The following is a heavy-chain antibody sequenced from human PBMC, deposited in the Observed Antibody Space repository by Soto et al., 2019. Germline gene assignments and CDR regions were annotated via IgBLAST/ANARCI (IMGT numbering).Heavy chain of an antibody. CDR2: IYHRGEA. CDR3: ARAKRFKRSWFDP. CDR1: AGCFRNYY. D-gene: IGHD3-10*01. Sequence: SETLSLTCGVYAGCFRNYYWFWVRQPPGKGLEWLGEIYHRGEAAYNPSLQSRVSISLDTSNNHFSLKMTSVNAADTAIYLCARAKRFKRSWFDPWGQGTQVTVSS. V-gene: IGHV4-34*01. J-gene: IGHJ5*02.